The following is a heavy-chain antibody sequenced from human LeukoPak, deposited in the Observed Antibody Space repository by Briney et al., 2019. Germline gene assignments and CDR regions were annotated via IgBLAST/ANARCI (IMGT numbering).Heavy chain of an antibody. V-gene: IGHV3-30-3*01. Sequence: PGGSLRLSCAASGFTFSSYAMHWVRQAPGKGLEWVAVISYDGSSKYYADSVKGRFTISRDNSEKTLYLQMNSLRAEDTAVYYCARDDGVAPFDFWGQGTLVTVSS. CDR3: ARDDGVAPFDF. CDR2: ISYDGSSK. J-gene: IGHJ4*02. D-gene: IGHD3-3*01. CDR1: GFTFSSYA.